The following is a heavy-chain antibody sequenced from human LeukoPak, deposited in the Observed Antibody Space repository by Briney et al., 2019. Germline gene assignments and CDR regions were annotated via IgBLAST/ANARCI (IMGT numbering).Heavy chain of an antibody. CDR3: TRLRGGAY. CDR1: GFTFSTYW. Sequence: GGSLRLSCAASGFTFSTYWMTWVRQAPGKGLEWVANIKQDGGETYYVDSVKGRFTISRDNAKNSLYLQMNSLRAEDTALYYCTRLRGGAYWGQGTLVTVSS. V-gene: IGHV3-7*01. J-gene: IGHJ4*02. D-gene: IGHD3-10*01. CDR2: IKQDGGET.